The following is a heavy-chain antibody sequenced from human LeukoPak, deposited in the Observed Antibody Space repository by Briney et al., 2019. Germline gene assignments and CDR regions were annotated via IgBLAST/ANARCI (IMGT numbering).Heavy chain of an antibody. D-gene: IGHD6-13*01. J-gene: IGHJ4*02. CDR1: GGSISSSSYY. V-gene: IGHV4-39*01. CDR3: ARLRPEGAAGSPDY. CDR2: IFYSGST. Sequence: PSETLSLTCTVSGGSISSSSYYWGWIRQPPGKGLKWIGSIFYSGSTYYNPSLKSRVTIFVDTSKNQFSLKLSSVTAADTAVYYCARLRPEGAAGSPDYWGQGTLVTVSS.